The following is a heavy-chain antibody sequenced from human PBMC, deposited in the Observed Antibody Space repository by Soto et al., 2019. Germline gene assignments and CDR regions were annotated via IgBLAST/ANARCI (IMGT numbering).Heavy chain of an antibody. V-gene: IGHV3-7*05. J-gene: IGHJ4*02. CDR1: GFTFSSYW. Sequence: GGSLRLSCAASGFTFSSYWMSWVRQAPGKGLEWVANIKQDGSEKYYVDSVEGRFTISRDNAKNSLYLQMNSLRAEDTAVYYCARDLGSGYDTHYYFDYWGQGTLVTVSS. D-gene: IGHD5-12*01. CDR2: IKQDGSEK. CDR3: ARDLGSGYDTHYYFDY.